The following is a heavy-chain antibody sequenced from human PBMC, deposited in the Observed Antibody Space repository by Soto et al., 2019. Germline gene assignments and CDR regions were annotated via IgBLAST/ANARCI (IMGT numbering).Heavy chain of an antibody. D-gene: IGHD6-13*01. J-gene: IGHJ3*02. CDR2: INPNSGGT. V-gene: IGHV1-2*04. CDR3: ARAQQLVLGDAFDI. Sequence: GXSVKVSYNASGYTFTGYYMHLVRHTPGQGLEGMGWINPNSGGTNYAQKFQGWVTMTRDTSISTAYMELSRLRSDDTAVYYCARAQQLVLGDAFDIWGQGTMVTVSS. CDR1: GYTFTGYY.